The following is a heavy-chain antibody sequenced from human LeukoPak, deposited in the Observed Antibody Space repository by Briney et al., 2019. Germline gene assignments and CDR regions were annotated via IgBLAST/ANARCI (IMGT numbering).Heavy chain of an antibody. J-gene: IGHJ4*02. CDR2: ISASGTT. V-gene: IGHV4-4*09. CDR1: GGSISPYF. CDR3: ARHPSSFFDY. Sequence: SETLSLTCTVTGGSISPYFGSWIRQPPGTGLEWIAYISASGTTHYTPSLRSRVTISVDTSKNQFSLKLTSVTAADTAVYFCARHPSSFFDYWGQGTLVTVPS.